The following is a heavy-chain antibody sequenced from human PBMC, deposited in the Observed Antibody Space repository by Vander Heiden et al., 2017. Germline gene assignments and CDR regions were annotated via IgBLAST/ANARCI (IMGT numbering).Heavy chain of an antibody. CDR3: TTGGSYSAFDI. D-gene: IGHD1-26*01. V-gene: IGHV3-15*07. J-gene: IGHJ3*02. CDR2: IKSKAEGGAT. Sequence: EVQLVESGGGLVKPGGSLSLSCAVPGFTFTNAWMNWVRQAPGKGLEWVGRIKSKAEGGATDYAAPVKGRFTISRDDSENTVYLQMNSLKSEDTAVYYCTTGGSYSAFDIWGQGTMVTVSS. CDR1: GFTFTNAW.